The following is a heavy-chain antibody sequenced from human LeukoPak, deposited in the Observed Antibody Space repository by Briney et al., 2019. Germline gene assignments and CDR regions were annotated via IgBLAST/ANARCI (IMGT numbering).Heavy chain of an antibody. CDR3: ARHGWGWELLGGYFDY. J-gene: IGHJ4*02. Sequence: SETLSLTCTVSGGSISSSSYYWSWIRQPPGKGLEWIGSIYYSGSTYYNPSLKSRVTISVDTSKNQFSLKLGSVTAADTAVYYCARHGWGWELLGGYFDYWGQGTLVTVSS. D-gene: IGHD1-26*01. V-gene: IGHV4-39*01. CDR2: IYYSGST. CDR1: GGSISSSSYY.